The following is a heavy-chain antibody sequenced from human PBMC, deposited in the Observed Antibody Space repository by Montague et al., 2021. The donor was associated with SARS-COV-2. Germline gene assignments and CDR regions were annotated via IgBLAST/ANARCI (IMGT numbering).Heavy chain of an antibody. CDR1: GGPITSYY. J-gene: IGHJ5*02. D-gene: IGHD3-10*01. CDR2: IYHSGST. CDR3: ARGLENYGSGRYHFDP. Sequence: SETLSLTCAVSGGPITSYYWNWIRQPPGKGLEYIGYIYHSGSTTYNPSLKSRVSISVDTSKNQFSPKLRSVTAADTAVYYCARGLENYGSGRYHFDPWGQGTLVTVSS. V-gene: IGHV4-59*01.